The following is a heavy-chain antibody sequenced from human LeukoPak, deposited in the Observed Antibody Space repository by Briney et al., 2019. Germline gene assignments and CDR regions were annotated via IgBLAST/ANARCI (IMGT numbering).Heavy chain of an antibody. CDR3: SRGDSSCLSPEYFQH. Sequence: SVKVSCKASGGTFSSYAISWVRQAPGQGLEWMGGIIPIFGTANYAQKFQGRVTITADESTSTAYMELSSLRSEDTAVYYCSRGDSSCLSPEYFQHWGQGPLVTVSS. CDR1: GGTFSSYA. CDR2: IIPIFGTA. J-gene: IGHJ1*01. V-gene: IGHV1-69*13. D-gene: IGHD6-19*01.